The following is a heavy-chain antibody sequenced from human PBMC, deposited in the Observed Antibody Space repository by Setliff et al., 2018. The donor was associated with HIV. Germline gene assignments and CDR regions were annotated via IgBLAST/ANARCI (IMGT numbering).Heavy chain of an antibody. Sequence: SETLSLTCSVSGYSISSGYYWGWIRQPPGKGLEWIGSIYHSGSTYYNPSLKSRVTISVDTSKNQFSLKLSSVTAADTAVYYCARLSPQYSGYDSGAFGYWGQGTLVTVSS. V-gene: IGHV4-38-2*02. CDR2: IYHSGST. J-gene: IGHJ4*02. D-gene: IGHD5-12*01. CDR1: GYSISSGYY. CDR3: ARLSPQYSGYDSGAFGY.